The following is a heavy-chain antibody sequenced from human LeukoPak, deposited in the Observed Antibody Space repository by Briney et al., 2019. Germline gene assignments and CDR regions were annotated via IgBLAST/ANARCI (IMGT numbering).Heavy chain of an antibody. Sequence: LRASVKVSCKASGGTFSSYAISWVRQAPGQGLEWMGGIIPIFGTANYAQKFQGRVTITTDESTSTAYMELSSLRSEDTAVYYCARDAGYSYGPIYYYMDVWGKGTTVTVSS. CDR3: ARDAGYSYGPIYYYMDV. CDR1: GGTFSSYA. J-gene: IGHJ6*03. V-gene: IGHV1-69*05. CDR2: IIPIFGTA. D-gene: IGHD5-18*01.